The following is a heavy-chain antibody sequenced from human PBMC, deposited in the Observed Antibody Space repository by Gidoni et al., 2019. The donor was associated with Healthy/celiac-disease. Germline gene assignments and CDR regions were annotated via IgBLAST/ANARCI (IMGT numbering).Heavy chain of an antibody. D-gene: IGHD6-13*01. J-gene: IGHJ6*02. CDR1: GFTFSSYW. CDR3: ASATGSSWYGYYYYGMDV. CDR2: INSDGSST. V-gene: IGHV3-74*01. Sequence: EVQLVESGGGLVQPGGSLRLSCAASGFTFSSYWMHWVRQAPGKGLVWVSRINSDGSSTSYADSVKGRFTISRDNAKNTLYLQMNSLRAEDTAVYYCASATGSSWYGYYYYGMDVWGQGTTVTVSS.